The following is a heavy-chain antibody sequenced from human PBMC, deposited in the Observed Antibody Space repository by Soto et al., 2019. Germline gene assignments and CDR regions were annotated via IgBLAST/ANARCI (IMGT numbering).Heavy chain of an antibody. CDR2: IYYSGST. CDR1: GGSISSGGYY. J-gene: IGHJ5*02. D-gene: IGHD3-9*01. V-gene: IGHV4-31*03. CDR3: AREMGTWLLNAVLDP. Sequence: SETLSLTCIVSGGSISSGGYYWSWIRQHPGKGLEWIGYIYYSGSTYYNPSLKSRVTISGDTSKNQFSLNLSSVTAADTAVYYCAREMGTWLLNAVLDPWGLGTLVTVSS.